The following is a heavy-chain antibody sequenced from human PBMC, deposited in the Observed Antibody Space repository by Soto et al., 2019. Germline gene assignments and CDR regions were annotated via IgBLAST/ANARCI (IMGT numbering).Heavy chain of an antibody. J-gene: IGHJ6*02. CDR2: ICHSGNT. Sequence: SETLSLTCSVSGGSISSVDYYWSWIRQPPGKGLEWIGYICHSGNTYYNPSLKSRVTTSLDRSKNQFSLNLSSVTAADTAVYYCARVSGSYYYGMDVWGQGTTVTVSS. D-gene: IGHD1-26*01. V-gene: IGHV4-30-2*01. CDR3: ARVSGSYYYGMDV. CDR1: GGSISSVDYY.